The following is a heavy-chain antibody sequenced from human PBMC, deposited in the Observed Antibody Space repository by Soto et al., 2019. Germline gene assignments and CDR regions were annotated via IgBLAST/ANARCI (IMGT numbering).Heavy chain of an antibody. CDR3: ARTEVVVAATPFYYGMDV. D-gene: IGHD2-15*01. CDR2: IDPSDSYT. Sequence: GESLKISCKGSEYSFTSYWISWVRQMPGKGLEWMGRIDPSDSYTNYSPSFQGHVTISADKSISTAYLQWSSLKASDTAMYYCARTEVVVAATPFYYGMDVWGQGTTVTVSS. J-gene: IGHJ6*02. CDR1: EYSFTSYW. V-gene: IGHV5-10-1*01.